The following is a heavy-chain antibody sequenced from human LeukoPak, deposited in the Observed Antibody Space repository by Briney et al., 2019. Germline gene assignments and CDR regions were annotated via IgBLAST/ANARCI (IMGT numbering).Heavy chain of an antibody. J-gene: IGHJ4*02. CDR3: ARHMGGSSLFDY. CDR1: GGSISSNNYY. Sequence: SETLSLTCTVSGGSISSNNYYWDWIRQPPGKGLEWIGSIYYSGSTYYNPSLKSRVTISVDTSKNQFSLKLSSVTAADTALYYCARHMGGSSLFDYWGQGTLVTVSS. D-gene: IGHD6-6*01. CDR2: IYYSGST. V-gene: IGHV4-39*01.